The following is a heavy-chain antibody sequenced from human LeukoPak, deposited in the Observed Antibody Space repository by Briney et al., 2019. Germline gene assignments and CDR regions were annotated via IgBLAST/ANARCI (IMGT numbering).Heavy chain of an antibody. D-gene: IGHD3-9*01. Sequence: GGSLRLSCEASGFSFDDYAMPWVRQAPGKGLEWVAGISRNSYNIAYGDSVKGRFTISRDNAKKSLSLQMNSLGTEDTAFYYCAKSRDDGTGYYYDYWGQGVLVTVAS. CDR2: ISRNSYNI. CDR3: AKSRDDGTGYYYDY. J-gene: IGHJ4*02. V-gene: IGHV3-9*01. CDR1: GFSFDDYA.